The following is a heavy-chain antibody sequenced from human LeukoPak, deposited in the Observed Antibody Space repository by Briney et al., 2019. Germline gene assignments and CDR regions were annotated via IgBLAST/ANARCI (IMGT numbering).Heavy chain of an antibody. CDR1: GGSISSYY. V-gene: IGHV4-59*01. Sequence: PSETLSLTCTVSGGSISSYYRSWIRQPPGKGLEWIGYIYYSGSTNYNPSLKSRVTISVDTSKNQFSLKLSSVTAADTAVYYCARVKLTGVFDPWGQGTLVTVSS. D-gene: IGHD7-27*01. CDR2: IYYSGST. CDR3: ARVKLTGVFDP. J-gene: IGHJ5*02.